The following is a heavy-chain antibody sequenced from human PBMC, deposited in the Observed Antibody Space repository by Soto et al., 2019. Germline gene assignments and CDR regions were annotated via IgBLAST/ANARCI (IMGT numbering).Heavy chain of an antibody. Sequence: PGGSLRLSCEASGFTFTDYHMSWIRQAPGKGLEWVALISETGSHTAYAESVKGRFTISRDNARPSVFLQMNSLRSDDAAVYFCARSLRATSPLTFWGQGTPVPSPQ. CDR3: ARSLRATSPLTF. CDR2: ISETGSHT. CDR1: GFTFTDYH. V-gene: IGHV3-11*06. D-gene: IGHD7-27*01. J-gene: IGHJ4*02.